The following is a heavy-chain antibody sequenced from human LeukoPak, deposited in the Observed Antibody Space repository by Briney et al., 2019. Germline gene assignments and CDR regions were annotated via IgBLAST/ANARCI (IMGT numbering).Heavy chain of an antibody. CDR3: ANYRS. V-gene: IGHV3-23*01. D-gene: IGHD1-14*01. CDR1: GFTFSSSA. J-gene: IGHJ4*02. CDR2: ISDSGGST. Sequence: GGSLRLSCAASGFTFSSSAMTWVRQAPGKGLEWVSSISDSGGSTLYADSVKGRFTISRDNSKSTLYLQMSSLRDEDTAVYYCANYRSWGQGTLVTVSS.